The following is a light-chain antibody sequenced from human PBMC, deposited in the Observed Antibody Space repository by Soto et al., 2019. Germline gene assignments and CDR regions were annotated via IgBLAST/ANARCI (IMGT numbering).Light chain of an antibody. CDR3: QQFNGYPPIFA. Sequence: AIQLTQSPSSLSASVGDRVTITCRASQGISSALAWYQQKPGKAPKLLIYDASSLESGVPSRFSGSGSGTDFTLTISSLQPEDFATYYCQQFNGYPPIFAFGPGTKVDIK. CDR1: QGISSA. J-gene: IGKJ3*01. V-gene: IGKV1-13*02. CDR2: DAS.